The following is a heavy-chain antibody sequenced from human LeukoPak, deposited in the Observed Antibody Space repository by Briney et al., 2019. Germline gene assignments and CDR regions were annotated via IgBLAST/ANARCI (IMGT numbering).Heavy chain of an antibody. Sequence: SETLSLTCTVSGGSISSYYWSWIRQPPGKGLEWIGYIYYSGSTNYNPSLKSRVTISVDTSKNQFSLKLSSVTAADTAVYYCARDTVRSGLDYWGQGTLVTVSS. CDR2: IYYSGST. CDR3: ARDTVRSGLDY. V-gene: IGHV4-59*01. J-gene: IGHJ4*02. CDR1: GGSISSYY.